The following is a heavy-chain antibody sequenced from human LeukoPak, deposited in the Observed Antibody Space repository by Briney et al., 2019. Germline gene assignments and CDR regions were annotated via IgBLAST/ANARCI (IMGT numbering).Heavy chain of an antibody. J-gene: IGHJ6*03. Sequence: ASVKVSCKASGGTFSSYAISWVRQAPGQGLEWMGGIIPIFGTANYAQKFQGRVTITTDESTSTAYMELSSLRSEDTAVYYCARSGLRDFWSGYRDYYYYYMDVWGKGTTVTVSS. CDR1: GGTFSSYA. V-gene: IGHV1-69*05. CDR3: ARSGLRDFWSGYRDYYYYYMDV. CDR2: IIPIFGTA. D-gene: IGHD3-3*01.